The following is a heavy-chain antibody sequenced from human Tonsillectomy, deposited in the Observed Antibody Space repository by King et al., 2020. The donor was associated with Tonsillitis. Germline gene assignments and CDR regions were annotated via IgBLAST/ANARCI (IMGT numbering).Heavy chain of an antibody. V-gene: IGHV3-30*18. D-gene: IGHD3-3*01. CDR3: AKDQYHVFGVPAKGSYGMDV. CDR2: ISHDGSNK. Sequence: HVQLVESGGGVVQPGRSLRLSCAASGFTFSSYGMHWVRQAPGKGLEWVAVISHDGSNKYYADSVKGRFTISRDNSKNTLYLQMNSLRAEDTAVYYCAKDQYHVFGVPAKGSYGMDVWGQGTTVTVSS. J-gene: IGHJ6*02. CDR1: GFTFSSYG.